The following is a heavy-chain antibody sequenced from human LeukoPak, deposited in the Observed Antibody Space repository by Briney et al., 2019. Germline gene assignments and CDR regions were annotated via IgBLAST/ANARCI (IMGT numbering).Heavy chain of an antibody. CDR3: ARYYYGSGSYYTRVPPRYYYGMDV. V-gene: IGHV4-34*01. CDR1: GGSFSGYY. CDR2: INHSEST. J-gene: IGHJ6*02. D-gene: IGHD3-10*01. Sequence: SETLSLTCAVYGGSFSGYYWSWIRQPPGKGLEWIGEINHSESTNYNPSLKSRVTISVDTSKNQFSLKLSSVTAADTAVYYCARYYYGSGSYYTRVPPRYYYGMDVWGQGTTVTVSS.